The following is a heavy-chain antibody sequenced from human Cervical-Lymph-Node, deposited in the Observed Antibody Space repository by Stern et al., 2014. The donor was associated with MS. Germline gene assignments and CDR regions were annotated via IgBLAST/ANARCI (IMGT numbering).Heavy chain of an antibody. CDR3: ARDSGALTTVTTGSIDY. CDR1: GGSISSGGYY. V-gene: IGHV4-31*03. J-gene: IGHJ4*02. CDR2: IHHSGNP. Sequence: VQLVQSGPGLVKPSQTLSLTCTVSGGSISSGGYYWSWIRQHPGKGLEWIGYIHHSGNPYYNPSLKSRLTISVDTSKNQFSLKLSPVTAADTAVYYCARDSGALTTVTTGSIDYWGQGTLVTVSS. D-gene: IGHD4-17*01.